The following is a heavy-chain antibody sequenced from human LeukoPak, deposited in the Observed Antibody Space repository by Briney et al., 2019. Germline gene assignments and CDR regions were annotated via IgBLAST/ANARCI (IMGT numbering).Heavy chain of an antibody. CDR1: GFIFTNAW. J-gene: IGHJ4*02. D-gene: IGHD1-26*01. CDR2: IKSKGDGGTI. V-gene: IGHV3-15*01. Sequence: GGSLRLSCAASGFIFTNAWMSWVRQAPGKGLEWVGRIKSKGDGGTIDYAAPVKGRFTISRDDSKKTLYLQMNSLKTEDTAVYYCTTDRLTVGALGIVYWGQGTLVIVSS. CDR3: TTDRLTVGALGIVY.